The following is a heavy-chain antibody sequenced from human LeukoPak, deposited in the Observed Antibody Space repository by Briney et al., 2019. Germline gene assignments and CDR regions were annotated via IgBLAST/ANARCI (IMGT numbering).Heavy chain of an antibody. J-gene: IGHJ5*02. CDR2: VNPRGQT. Sequence: ASVKVSCKASGYTFTSYGISWVRQAPGQGLEWVGWVNPRGQTGYAQKFQGRVTMSRNIAINTAYMELTRLRYEDTAVYYCVRVVPGPYNRFDPWGQGTLVTVSS. V-gene: IGHV1-8*02. D-gene: IGHD1-1*01. CDR1: GYTFTSYG. CDR3: VRVVPGPYNRFDP.